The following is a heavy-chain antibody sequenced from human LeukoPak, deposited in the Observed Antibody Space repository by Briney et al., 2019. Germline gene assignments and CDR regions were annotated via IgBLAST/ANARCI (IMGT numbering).Heavy chain of an antibody. CDR1: GFTFSSYW. V-gene: IGHV3-7*03. CDR3: ARGGRYYGSGSYYKPYDY. CDR2: IKQDGSET. J-gene: IGHJ4*02. Sequence: GGSLRLSCAASGFTFSSYWMSWVRQAPGKGLEWVANIKQDGSETYYVDSVKGRFTISRDNAKNSLYLQMNSLRAEDTAVYYCARGGRYYGSGSYYKPYDYWGQGTLVTVSS. D-gene: IGHD3-10*01.